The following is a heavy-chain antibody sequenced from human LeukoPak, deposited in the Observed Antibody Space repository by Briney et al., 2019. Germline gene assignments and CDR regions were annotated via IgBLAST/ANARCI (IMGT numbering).Heavy chain of an antibody. CDR3: AKDRKAPWGSSSLFVY. D-gene: IGHD6-6*01. CDR1: GFTFSSYA. CDR2: ISGSGGST. Sequence: LTGGSLRLSCAASGFTFSSYAMSWVRQAPGKGLEWVSAISGSGGSTYYADSVKGRFTISRDNSKNTLYLQMNSLRAEDTAVYYCAKDRKAPWGSSSLFVYWGQEPRVTVSS. V-gene: IGHV3-23*01. J-gene: IGHJ4*02.